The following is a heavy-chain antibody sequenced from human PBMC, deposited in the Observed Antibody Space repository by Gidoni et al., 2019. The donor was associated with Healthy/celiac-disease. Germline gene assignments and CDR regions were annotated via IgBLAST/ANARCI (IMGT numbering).Heavy chain of an antibody. CDR3: AKVPGGQWLPPPYYFDY. J-gene: IGHJ4*02. CDR2: ISGSGGST. CDR1: GFTFSSYA. V-gene: IGHV3-23*01. Sequence: EVQLLESGGGLVQPGGSLRLSCAASGFTFSSYAMSWVRQAPGKGLEWVSAISGSGGSTYYADSVKGRFTISRDNSKNTLYLQMNSLRAEDTAVYYCAKVPGGQWLPPPYYFDYWGQGTLVTVSS. D-gene: IGHD6-19*01.